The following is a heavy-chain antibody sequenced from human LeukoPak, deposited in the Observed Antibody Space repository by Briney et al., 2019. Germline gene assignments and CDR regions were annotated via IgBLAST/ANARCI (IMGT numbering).Heavy chain of an antibody. V-gene: IGHV3-48*04. CDR1: GFTLSSYS. Sequence: PGGTLRLSCAASGFTLSSYSMNGVRQAPGKGLEWVSYISSSSSTIYYADSVKGRFTISRDNAKNSLYLQMNSLRAEDTAVYYCARGPIAAAGYYYYMDVWGKGTTVTVSS. CDR3: ARGPIAAAGYYYYMDV. CDR2: ISSSSSTI. J-gene: IGHJ6*03. D-gene: IGHD6-13*01.